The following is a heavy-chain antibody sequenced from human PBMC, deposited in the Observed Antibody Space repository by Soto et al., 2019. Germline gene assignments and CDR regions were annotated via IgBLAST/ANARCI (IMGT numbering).Heavy chain of an antibody. V-gene: IGHV3-33*01. CDR2: IWYDGSNK. Sequence: QVQLVESGGGVVQPGRSLRLSCAASGFTFSSYGMHWVRQAPGKGLEWVAVIWYDGSNKYYADSVKGRFTISRDNSKNTLYLQMNSLRAEDTAVYYCARARYSGYDWGPFDYWGQGTLVTVSS. CDR3: ARARYSGYDWGPFDY. J-gene: IGHJ4*02. D-gene: IGHD5-12*01. CDR1: GFTFSSYG.